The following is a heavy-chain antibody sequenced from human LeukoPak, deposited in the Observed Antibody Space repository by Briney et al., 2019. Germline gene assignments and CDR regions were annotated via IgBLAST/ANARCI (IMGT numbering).Heavy chain of an antibody. CDR3: AREDDDY. V-gene: IGHV4-4*07. Sequence: SETLSLTCTVSGVSINSYYWSWIRQPVGKGLEWIGRIFASGSTNYNPSFKSRVTMSLDTSKNQFSLKLTSVTAADTAVYYCAREDDDYWGRGTLVSVSS. J-gene: IGHJ4*02. CDR2: IFASGST. CDR1: GVSINSYY.